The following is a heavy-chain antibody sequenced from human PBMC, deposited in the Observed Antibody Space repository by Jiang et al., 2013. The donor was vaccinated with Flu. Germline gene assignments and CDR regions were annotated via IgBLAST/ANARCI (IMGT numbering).Heavy chain of an antibody. CDR2: VHISGSS. J-gene: IGHJ5*02. CDR1: GGSISSRY. D-gene: IGHD5-18*01. CDR3: ARGFSYGSRFFDP. V-gene: IGHV4-4*07. Sequence: TCTVSGGSISSRYWTWIRQPAGKALEWIGRVHISGSSDXNPSLKSRVTMSVDTSKNQFSLNLNSVTAADTAVYYCARGFSYGSRFFDPWGQGILVTVSS.